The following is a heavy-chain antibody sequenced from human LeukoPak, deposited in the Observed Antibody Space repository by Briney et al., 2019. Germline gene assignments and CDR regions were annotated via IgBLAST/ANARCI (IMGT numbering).Heavy chain of an antibody. J-gene: IGHJ4*02. V-gene: IGHV4-39*07. D-gene: IGHD5-12*01. CDR3: ARVTGYSGYENFDY. CDR2: IYTSGST. Sequence: SETLSLTCTVSGGSISSSSYYWGWIRQPPGKGLEWIGRIYTSGSTNYNPSLKSRVTISVDTSKNQFSLKLSSVTAADTAVYYCARVTGYSGYENFDYWGQGTLVTVSS. CDR1: GGSISSSSYY.